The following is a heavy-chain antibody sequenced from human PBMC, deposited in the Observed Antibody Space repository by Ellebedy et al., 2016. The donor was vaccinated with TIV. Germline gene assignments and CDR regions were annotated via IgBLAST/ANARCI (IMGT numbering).Heavy chain of an antibody. CDR2: IITILGIA. Sequence: AASVKVSCKASGGTFSSYPISWVRQAPGQGLEWMGRIITILGIANYAQRFQGRVTITADKSTSTAYMELSSLRSEDKAVYYCAAGNDGGWFDPWGQGTRVTVSS. CDR1: GGTFSSYP. V-gene: IGHV1-69*02. CDR3: AAGNDGGWFDP. J-gene: IGHJ5*02. D-gene: IGHD1-1*01.